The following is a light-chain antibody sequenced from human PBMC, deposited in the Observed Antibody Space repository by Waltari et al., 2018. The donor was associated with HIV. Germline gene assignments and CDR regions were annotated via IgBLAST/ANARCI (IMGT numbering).Light chain of an antibody. CDR1: QNISTY. Sequence: DIQMTQSPSSLSASIGDRVTITCRASQNISTYLNWYQQKPGKAPKFLDYPAISLESGVPSRFSGSGSGTDFTLTISSLQPEDFATYYCQQSYSTLYTFGQGTKLEIK. CDR3: QQSYSTLYT. V-gene: IGKV1-39*01. J-gene: IGKJ2*01. CDR2: PAI.